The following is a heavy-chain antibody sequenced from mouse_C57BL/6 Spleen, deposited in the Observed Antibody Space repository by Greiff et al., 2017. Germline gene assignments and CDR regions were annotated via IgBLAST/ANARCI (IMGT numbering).Heavy chain of an antibody. CDR2: INPYNGGT. CDR1: GYTFTDYY. D-gene: IGHD2-1*01. Sequence: EVQLVESGPVLVKPGASVKMSCKASGYTFTDYYMNWVKQSHGKSLEWIGVINPYNGGTSYNQKFKGKATLTVDKSSSTAYMELNSLTSEDSAVYYCAREVMGYGRDAMDYWGQGTSVTVSS. CDR3: AREVMGYGRDAMDY. J-gene: IGHJ4*01. V-gene: IGHV1-19*01.